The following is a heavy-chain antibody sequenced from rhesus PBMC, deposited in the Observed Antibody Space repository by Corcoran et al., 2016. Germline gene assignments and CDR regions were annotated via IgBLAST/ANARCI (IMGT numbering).Heavy chain of an antibody. D-gene: IGHD4-29*01. CDR3: AKDLATVADTGDY. CDR2: INSGGGST. CDR1: GFTFSSYW. Sequence: EVQLVESGGGLAKHGGSLRLSCAASGFTFSSYWMNWVRQTPGKGLEWISAINSGGGSTYNPDSVKGRFTISRDNSKNTLSLQMNSLRAEDTAVYYCAKDLATVADTGDYWGQGVLVTVSS. V-gene: IGHV3S42*01. J-gene: IGHJ4*01.